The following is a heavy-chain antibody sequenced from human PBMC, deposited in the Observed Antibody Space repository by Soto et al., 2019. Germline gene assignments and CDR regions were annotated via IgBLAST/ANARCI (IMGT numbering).Heavy chain of an antibody. CDR2: INHSGSL. CDR3: AREIPQRQGRNMDV. V-gene: IGHV4-31*03. D-gene: IGHD1-1*01. Sequence: PSETLSLTCTVPGGSMTRGDQYWTWIRHRPGEGLEWIGYINHSGSLYYNPSTKIRVSMSVDTSKNQFPLNLSYGTAADTDVYCCAREIPQRQGRNMDVWGQGTMVTVSS. J-gene: IGHJ6*02. CDR1: GGSMTRGDQY.